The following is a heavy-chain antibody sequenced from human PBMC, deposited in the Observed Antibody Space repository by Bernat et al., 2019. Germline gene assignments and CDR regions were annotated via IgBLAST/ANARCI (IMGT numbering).Heavy chain of an antibody. Sequence: VHLVESGGGVVQPGRSLRLSCAASGFTFSSYSMNWVRQAPGKGLEWVSYISDSSSAIYYAVSVKGRFTIARDNDKYSLYLKMKRLWHEDRAVYYCAGVWGRVIGFDGFDIWGQGTMVTVSS. CDR1: GFTFSSYS. CDR3: AGVWGRVIGFDGFDI. V-gene: IGHV3-48*02. D-gene: IGHD2-21*01. J-gene: IGHJ3*02. CDR2: ISDSSSAI.